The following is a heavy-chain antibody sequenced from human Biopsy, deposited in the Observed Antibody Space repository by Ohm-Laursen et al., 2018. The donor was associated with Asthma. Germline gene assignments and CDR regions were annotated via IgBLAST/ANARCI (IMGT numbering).Heavy chain of an antibody. J-gene: IGHJ6*04. V-gene: IGHV2-26*01. D-gene: IGHD2-21*02. CDR2: IFPNDEK. CDR1: GFSLRDARMG. CDR3: ARLNCGSACDSGYDYYGMDV. Sequence: TQTLTLTCAVSGFSLRDARMGVSWIRQPPGKALEWLAHIFPNDEKSYSTSLKSRLTISKDTSKRQVVLTMTNMDLVDTGTYFCARLNCGSACDSGYDYYGMDVWGSGTTVTVSS.